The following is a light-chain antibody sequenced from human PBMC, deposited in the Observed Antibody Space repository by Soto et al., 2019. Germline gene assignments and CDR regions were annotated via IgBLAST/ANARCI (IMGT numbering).Light chain of an antibody. CDR1: QSVTNY. CDR3: QQSFSTPPT. J-gene: IGKJ1*01. Sequence: PGGRAPLACRASQSVTNYLAGYQQRPGQSPRLLIYYSSTSATCIPDTFSGSGSGKDFTLNISSLQPEDFASYYCQQSFSTPPTFGQGTKVDI. CDR2: YSS. V-gene: IGKV3-11*01.